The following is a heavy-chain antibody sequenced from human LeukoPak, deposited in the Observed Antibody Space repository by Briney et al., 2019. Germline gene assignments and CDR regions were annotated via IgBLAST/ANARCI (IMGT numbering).Heavy chain of an antibody. CDR3: ARDYYDSSGYQFRFDP. CDR1: GFTFSDYY. CDR2: ISSSGSTI. D-gene: IGHD3-22*01. J-gene: IGHJ5*02. V-gene: IGHV3-11*04. Sequence: GGSLRLSCAASGFTFSDYYMSWIRQAPGKGLEWVSYISSSGSTIYYADSVKGRFTISRDNAKNSLYLQMNSLRAEDTAVYYCARDYYDSSGYQFRFDPWGQGTLVTVSS.